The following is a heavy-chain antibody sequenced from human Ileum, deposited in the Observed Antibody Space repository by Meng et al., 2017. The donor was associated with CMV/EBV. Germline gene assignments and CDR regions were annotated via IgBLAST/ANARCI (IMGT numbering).Heavy chain of an antibody. CDR3: ARRDSGDYSLSLDY. Sequence: GGSLRLSCAGSGFTFSTYEMNWVRQAPGKGLEWISYISSSSSSIYYTDSVKGRFTISRDNAKNSLFLQMTSLRAEDTAVYFCARRDSGDYSLSLDYWGQGTLVTVSS. J-gene: IGHJ4*02. V-gene: IGHV3-48*03. D-gene: IGHD3-22*01. CDR2: ISSSSSSI. CDR1: GFTFSTYE.